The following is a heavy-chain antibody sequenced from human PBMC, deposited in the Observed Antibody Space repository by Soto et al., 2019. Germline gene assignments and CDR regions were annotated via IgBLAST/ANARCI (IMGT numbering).Heavy chain of an antibody. D-gene: IGHD1-1*01. J-gene: IGHJ6*03. V-gene: IGHV4-31*03. Sequence: SETLSLTCTVSGGSISSGGYYWSWIRQHPGKGLEWIGYIYYSGSTYYNPSLKSRVTIAVDTSKNQFSLKLSSVTAADTAVYYSARERDNSNSCMDVWGKGPTVPVSS. CDR1: GGSISSGGYY. CDR2: IYYSGST. CDR3: ARERDNSNSCMDV.